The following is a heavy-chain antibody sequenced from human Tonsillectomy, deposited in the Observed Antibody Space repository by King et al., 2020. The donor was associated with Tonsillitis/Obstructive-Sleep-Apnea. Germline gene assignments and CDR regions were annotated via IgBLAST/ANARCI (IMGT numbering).Heavy chain of an antibody. CDR2: ISAYNGNT. CDR1: GYTFTNFG. V-gene: IGHV1-18*01. Sequence: QLVQSGAAVKKPGASVKVSCKASGYTFTNFGISWVRQAPGQGLEWMGWISAYNGNTNYAQKLQGRVTMTTDTSTSTAYMELGSLRSDDTAVYYCARDGRPIAARPQYFDYWGQGTLVTVSS. D-gene: IGHD6-6*01. J-gene: IGHJ4*02. CDR3: ARDGRPIAARPQYFDY.